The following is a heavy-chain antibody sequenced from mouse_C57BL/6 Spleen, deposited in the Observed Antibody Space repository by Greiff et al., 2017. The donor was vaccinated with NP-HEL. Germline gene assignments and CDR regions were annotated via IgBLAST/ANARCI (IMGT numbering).Heavy chain of an antibody. J-gene: IGHJ2*01. Sequence: VKLQQSGPELVKPGASVKISCKASGYAFSSSWMNWVKQRPGKGLEWIGRIYPGDGDTNYNGKFKGTATLTAAKSPSTAYMQLSSLTSEDSAVYFCARGGTFYSNYVFDYWGQGTTLTVSS. D-gene: IGHD2-5*01. CDR3: ARGGTFYSNYVFDY. CDR1: GYAFSSSW. V-gene: IGHV1-82*01. CDR2: IYPGDGDT.